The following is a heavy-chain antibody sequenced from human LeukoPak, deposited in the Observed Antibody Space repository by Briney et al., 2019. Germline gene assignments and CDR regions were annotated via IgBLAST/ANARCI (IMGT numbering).Heavy chain of an antibody. CDR2: ISYDGSNK. CDR3: ARDPTKRWLQNYFDY. CDR1: GFTFTSYA. Sequence: GGSLRLSCAASGFTFTSYAMHWVRQAPGKGLERVALISYDGSNKYYADSVKGRFTISRDNSKKPLYLQMNSLRTQDTAVYYCARDPTKRWLQNYFDYWGQGTLVTVSS. D-gene: IGHD5-24*01. V-gene: IGHV3-30*04. J-gene: IGHJ4*02.